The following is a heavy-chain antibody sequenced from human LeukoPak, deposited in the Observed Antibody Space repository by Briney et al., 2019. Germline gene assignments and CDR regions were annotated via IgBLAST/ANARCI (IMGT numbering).Heavy chain of an antibody. Sequence: PGGSLRLSCAASGFTFSSYAMRWVRQAPGKGLEWVSSITGSGDSTYYADSVKGRFTISRDNSKNTLYLQMNSLGAEDTAVYYCADSNYWYPVDYWGQGTLATVSS. V-gene: IGHV3-23*01. CDR2: ITGSGDST. CDR3: ADSNYWYPVDY. D-gene: IGHD4-11*01. J-gene: IGHJ4*02. CDR1: GFTFSSYA.